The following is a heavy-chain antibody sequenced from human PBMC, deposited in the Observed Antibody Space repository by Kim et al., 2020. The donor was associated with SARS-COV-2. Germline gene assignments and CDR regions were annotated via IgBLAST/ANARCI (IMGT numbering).Heavy chain of an antibody. V-gene: IGHV4-4*02. CDR3: ARVGVSLIYYYYGMDV. J-gene: IGHJ6*02. Sequence: SETLSLTCAVSGGSISSSNWWSWVRQPPGKGLEWIGEIYHSGSTNYNPSLKSPVTISVDKSKNQFSLKLSSVTAADTAVYYCARVGVSLIYYYYGMDVWGQGTTVTVSS. CDR1: GGSISSSNW. CDR2: IYHSGST. D-gene: IGHD2-8*01.